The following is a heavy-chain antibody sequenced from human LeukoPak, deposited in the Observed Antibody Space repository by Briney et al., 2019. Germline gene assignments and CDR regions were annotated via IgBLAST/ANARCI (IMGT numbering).Heavy chain of an antibody. V-gene: IGHV3-48*04. J-gene: IGHJ4*02. CDR3: ARDTNIAAADY. CDR1: GFTFGSYS. Sequence: PGGSLRLSCAASGFTFGSYSMNWVRQAPGKGLEWVSYISSSSSTIYYADSVKGRFTISRDNAKNSLYLQMNSLRAEDTAVYYCARDTNIAAADYWGQGTLVTVSS. D-gene: IGHD6-13*01. CDR2: ISSSSSTI.